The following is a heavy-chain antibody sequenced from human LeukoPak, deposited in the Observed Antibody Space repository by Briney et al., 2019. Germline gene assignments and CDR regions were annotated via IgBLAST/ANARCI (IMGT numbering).Heavy chain of an antibody. CDR2: ISSSGSTI. D-gene: IGHD6-6*01. V-gene: IGHV3-11*04. J-gene: IGHJ4*02. CDR1: GFTFSDYY. Sequence: GGSLRLSCAASGFTFSDYYMSWIRQAPGKGLVWVSYISSSGSTIYYADSVKGRFTISRDNAKNSLYLQMNSLRAEDTDAYYSVRKSSIQDFFDYWGQGTLVIVSS. CDR3: VRKSSIQDFFDY.